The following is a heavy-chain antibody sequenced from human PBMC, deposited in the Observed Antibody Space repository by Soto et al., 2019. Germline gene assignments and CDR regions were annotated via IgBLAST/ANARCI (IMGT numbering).Heavy chain of an antibody. J-gene: IGHJ6*03. CDR1: GFTFSDYC. Sequence: GGSLRLSCAASGFTFSDYCMSWIRQAPGKGLEWVSYISSSSSSISYADSVNGRFTISRDNAKNSLYLQMSSLRAEDTAVYYCARGYYCSYMDVWGKGTTVTVSS. V-gene: IGHV3-11*01. CDR3: ARGYYCSYMDV. CDR2: ISSSSSSI.